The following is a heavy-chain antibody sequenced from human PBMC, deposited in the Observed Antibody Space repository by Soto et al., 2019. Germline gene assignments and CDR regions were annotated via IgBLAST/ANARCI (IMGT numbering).Heavy chain of an antibody. Sequence: PGGSLRLSCAASGFTLSNAWMSWVRQAPGKGLEWVGRIKSKSDGGTTDYAAPVNGRFTISRDDSKNTLYLQMNSLKTEDTAVYYCAMLGGWSGGSNDMDGWGQGTTVTVSS. CDR1: GFTLSNAW. V-gene: IGHV3-15*01. CDR2: IKSKSDGGTT. CDR3: AMLGGWSGGSNDMDG. J-gene: IGHJ6*02. D-gene: IGHD6-19*01.